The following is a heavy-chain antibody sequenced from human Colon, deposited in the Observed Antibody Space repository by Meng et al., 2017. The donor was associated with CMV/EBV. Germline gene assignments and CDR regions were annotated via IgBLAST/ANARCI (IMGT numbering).Heavy chain of an antibody. Sequence: GGSLRLSCAASGFTFSIYAMSWVRQAPGKGLEWVSTIDSSDRTYYADSVKGRFTISRDNSKNTLHLQMNSLRAEDTAVYYCAKSLVDTAMDLDEWSQETLVTVSS. J-gene: IGHJ4*02. D-gene: IGHD5-18*01. CDR3: AKSLVDTAMDLDE. V-gene: IGHV3-23*01. CDR2: IDSSDRT. CDR1: GFTFSIYA.